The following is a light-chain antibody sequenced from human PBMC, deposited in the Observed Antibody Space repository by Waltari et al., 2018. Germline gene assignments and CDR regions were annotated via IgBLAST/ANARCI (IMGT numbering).Light chain of an antibody. V-gene: IGLV2-8*01. J-gene: IGLJ1*01. Sequence: QSALTQPPSASGSPGQAVTISCTGTGSGGSVSWYQQHPGTAPKLLIYEVNKRPSGVPDRCAGPKSGNTASLTVAGLQAEDEGDYYCSSDAVSNNFYDFGTGTEVTVL. CDR1: GSGGS. CDR2: EVN. CDR3: SSDAVSNNFYD.